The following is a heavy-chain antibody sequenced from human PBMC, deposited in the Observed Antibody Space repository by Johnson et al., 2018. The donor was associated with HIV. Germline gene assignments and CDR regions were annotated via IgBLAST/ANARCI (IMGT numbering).Heavy chain of an antibody. CDR3: AKDWARIAAAQFDI. CDR2: IRYDGSNK. Sequence: QMLLVESGGGVVQPGGSLRLSCAASGFTFSSYGMHWVRQAPGKGLEWVAFIRYDGSNKYYADSVKGRFTISRDNSKNTLYLQMNSLRAEDTAVYYCAKDWARIAAAQFDIWGQGTMDTVSS. J-gene: IGHJ3*02. CDR1: GFTFSSYG. D-gene: IGHD6-13*01. V-gene: IGHV3-30*02.